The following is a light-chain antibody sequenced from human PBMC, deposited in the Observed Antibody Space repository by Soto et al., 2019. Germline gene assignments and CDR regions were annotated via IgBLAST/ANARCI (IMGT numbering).Light chain of an antibody. V-gene: IGKV3-20*01. Sequence: DIVLTQSPGTLSLSPGERATLSSRASQSVDSRYLAWYQRKPGQAPRLLIYAVSSRATGIPDRFSASGSGTDFTLTISRLEPEDFAYYYCQQYGSSPRYSFGQGTKLEIK. CDR1: QSVDSRY. CDR2: AVS. CDR3: QQYGSSPRYS. J-gene: IGKJ2*03.